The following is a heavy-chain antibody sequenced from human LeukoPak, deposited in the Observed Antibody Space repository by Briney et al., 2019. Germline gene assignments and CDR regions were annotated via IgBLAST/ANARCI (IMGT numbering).Heavy chain of an antibody. CDR3: ATTYYYDSSGYYPLDY. Sequence: GGSLRLSCAASGFTVSSNYMSWVRQAPGKGLERVSVIYSGGSTYCADSVKGRFTISRDNSKNTLYLQMNSLRAEDTAVYYCATTYYYDSSGYYPLDYWGQGTLVTVSS. CDR1: GFTVSSNY. CDR2: IYSGGST. J-gene: IGHJ4*02. V-gene: IGHV3-53*01. D-gene: IGHD3-22*01.